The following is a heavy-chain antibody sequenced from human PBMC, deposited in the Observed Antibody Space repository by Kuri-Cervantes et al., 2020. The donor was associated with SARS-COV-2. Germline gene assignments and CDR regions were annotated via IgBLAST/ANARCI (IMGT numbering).Heavy chain of an antibody. J-gene: IGHJ4*02. D-gene: IGHD6-13*01. Sequence: SETLSLTCPVSGVSISSSSFYWVWIRQPPGKGLEWIGTISYSGHTYYNPSLKSRVTISVDTSKNQFSLKLSSVTAADTAVYYCAREGVAAAGPFDYWGQGTLVTVSS. CDR2: ISYSGHT. V-gene: IGHV4-39*07. CDR3: AREGVAAAGPFDY. CDR1: GVSISSSSFY.